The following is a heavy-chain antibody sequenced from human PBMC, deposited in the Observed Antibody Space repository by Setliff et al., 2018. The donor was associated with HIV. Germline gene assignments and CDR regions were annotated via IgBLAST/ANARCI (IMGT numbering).Heavy chain of an antibody. V-gene: IGHV3-74*03. Sequence: GGSLRLSCAASGFTFSSYTMNWVRQAPGKGLEWVSRINSDGTSTTYADSLKGRFTISRDNAKNTLYLQMNSLRAEDTAVYYCASIELAAMVPVDYWGQGTLVTVS. CDR1: GFTFSSYT. D-gene: IGHD5-18*01. J-gene: IGHJ4*02. CDR2: INSDGTST. CDR3: ASIELAAMVPVDY.